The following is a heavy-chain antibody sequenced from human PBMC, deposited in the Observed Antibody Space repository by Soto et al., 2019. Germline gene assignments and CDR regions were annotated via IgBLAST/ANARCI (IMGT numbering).Heavy chain of an antibody. J-gene: IGHJ4*02. CDR2: INGGDGTT. V-gene: IGHV1-3*01. CDR3: ARGLVTVVSAITVDC. CDR1: GYSFTTYA. Sequence: QVHLLQSGAEVKKPGASVKVSCNASGYSFTTYALQWLRQAPGQRLEWMGWINGGDGTTRYSQKFQGRVTITRDTSASTAYMELSNLEYEDTAVYYCARGLVTVVSAITVDCWGQGTLVIVSS. D-gene: IGHD2-15*01.